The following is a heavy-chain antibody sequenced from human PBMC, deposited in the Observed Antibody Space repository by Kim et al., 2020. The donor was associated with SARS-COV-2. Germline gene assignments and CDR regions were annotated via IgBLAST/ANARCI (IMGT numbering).Heavy chain of an antibody. J-gene: IGHJ6*01. D-gene: IGHD6-19*01. V-gene: IGHV4-34*01. CDR1: GGSFSGYY. CDR2: INHSGST. Sequence: SETLSLTCAVYGGSFSGYYWSWIRQPPGKGLEWIGEINHSGSTNYNPSLKSRVTISVDTSKNQFSLKLSSVTAADTAVYYCARGLDSSGWFYYYYYGMD. CDR3: ARGLDSSGWFYYYYYGMD.